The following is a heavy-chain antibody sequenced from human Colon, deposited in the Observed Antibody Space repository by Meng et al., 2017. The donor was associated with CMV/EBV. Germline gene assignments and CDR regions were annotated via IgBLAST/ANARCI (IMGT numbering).Heavy chain of an antibody. J-gene: IGHJ4*02. CDR3: ARGGLERDLLVN. Sequence: SVKVSYKASGGTFSSYAISWVRQAPGQGLEWMGGIIPIFGTANYAQKFQGRVTITTDESTSTAYMELSSLRSEDTAVYYCARGGLERDLLVNWGQGTLVTVSS. CDR1: GGTFSSYA. V-gene: IGHV1-69*05. CDR2: IIPIFGTA. D-gene: IGHD1-1*01.